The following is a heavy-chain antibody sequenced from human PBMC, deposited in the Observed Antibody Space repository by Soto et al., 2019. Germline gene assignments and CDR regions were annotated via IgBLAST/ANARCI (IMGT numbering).Heavy chain of an antibody. Sequence: SQTLSLTCATSGDSVSSNNAAWNWIRQSPSRGLEWLGRTYSRSKWYYDYAVSVKSRITINPDTSKNQFSLQLNSVTPEDTAVYYCARGLWSGYYSNWFDPWGQGTLVNVSS. J-gene: IGHJ5*02. V-gene: IGHV6-1*01. CDR1: GDSVSSNNAA. D-gene: IGHD3-3*01. CDR2: TYSRSKWYY. CDR3: ARGLWSGYYSNWFDP.